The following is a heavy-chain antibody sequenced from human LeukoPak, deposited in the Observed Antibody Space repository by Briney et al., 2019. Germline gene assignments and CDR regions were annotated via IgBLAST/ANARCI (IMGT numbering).Heavy chain of an antibody. D-gene: IGHD5-18*01. V-gene: IGHV3-53*01. Sequence: PGGSLRLACAASGFTVSSNYMSWVRQAPGKGLEWVSVIYSGGSTYYADSVKGRFTISRDNSKNTLYLQMNSLRAEDTAVYYCARVGDTAMVTFPYWGQGTLVTVSS. CDR2: IYSGGST. CDR3: ARVGDTAMVTFPY. J-gene: IGHJ4*02. CDR1: GFTVSSNY.